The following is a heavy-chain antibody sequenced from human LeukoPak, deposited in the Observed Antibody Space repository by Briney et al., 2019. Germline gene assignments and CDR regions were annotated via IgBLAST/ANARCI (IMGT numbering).Heavy chain of an antibody. CDR2: IYYSGST. CDR3: ARCPSPGWFDP. CDR1: GGSISSDDYY. J-gene: IGHJ5*02. Sequence: PSETLSLTCTVSGGSISSDDYYWSWIRQPPGKGLGWIGFIYYSGSTYYRPSLKSRVTISMDTSKNQFSLRLSSVTAADTAVYYCARCPSPGWFDPWGQGTLVTVSS. V-gene: IGHV4-30-4*08.